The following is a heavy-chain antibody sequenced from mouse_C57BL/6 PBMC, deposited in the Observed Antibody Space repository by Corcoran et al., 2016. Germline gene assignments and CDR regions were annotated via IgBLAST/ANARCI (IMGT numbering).Heavy chain of an antibody. CDR3: ARSYYDYAWFAY. D-gene: IGHD2-4*01. CDR2: INPNNGGT. CDR1: GYTFTDYY. V-gene: IGHV1-26*01. Sequence: EGQLQQSGPELVKPGASVKISCKASGYTFTDYYMNWVKQSHGKSLEWIGDINPNNGGTSYNQKFKGKATLTVDKSSSTAYMELRSLTSEDSAVYYCARSYYDYAWFAYWGQGTLVTVSA. J-gene: IGHJ3*01.